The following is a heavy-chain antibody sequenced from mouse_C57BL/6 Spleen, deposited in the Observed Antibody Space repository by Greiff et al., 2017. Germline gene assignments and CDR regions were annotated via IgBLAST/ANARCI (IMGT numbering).Heavy chain of an antibody. CDR3: ARGRDWDWFAY. J-gene: IGHJ3*01. CDR2: INPNNGGT. CDR1: GYTFTDYN. D-gene: IGHD4-1*01. Sequence: EVQLQESGPELVKPGASVKMSCKASGYTFTDYNMHWVKQSHGKSLEWIGYINPNNGGTSYNQKFKGKATLTVNKSSSTAYMELRSLTSEDSAVYYCARGRDWDWFAYWGQGTLVTVSA. V-gene: IGHV1-22*01.